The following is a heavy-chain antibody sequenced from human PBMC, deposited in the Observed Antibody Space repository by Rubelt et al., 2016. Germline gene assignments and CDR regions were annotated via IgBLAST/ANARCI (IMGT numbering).Heavy chain of an antibody. CDR3: ARIIFELELLPDY. J-gene: IGHJ4*02. CDR1: GFSLSNARMG. Sequence: QVTLKESGPVLVKPTETLTLTCTVSGFSLSNARMGVSWIRQPPGKALEWLAHIFSNDEKSYSTSLKVRLTISKDTSKSQVVLTMTNMDPVDTATYYCARIIFELELLPDYWGQGTLVTVSS. D-gene: IGHD1-7*01. CDR2: IFSNDEK. V-gene: IGHV2-26*01.